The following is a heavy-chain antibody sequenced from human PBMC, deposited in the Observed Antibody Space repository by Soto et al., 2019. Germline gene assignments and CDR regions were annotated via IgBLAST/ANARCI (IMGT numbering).Heavy chain of an antibody. D-gene: IGHD6-6*01. V-gene: IGHV3-30-3*01. J-gene: IGHJ6*02. CDR1: GFTFSSYA. CDR2: ISYDGSNK. Sequence: GGSLRLSCAASGFTFSSYAMHWVRQAPGKGLEWVAVISYDGSNKYYADSVKGRFTISRDNSKNTLYLQMNSLRAEDTAVYYCARVRRLQLVTPLFYYYYGMDVWGQGTTVTVSS. CDR3: ARVRRLQLVTPLFYYYYGMDV.